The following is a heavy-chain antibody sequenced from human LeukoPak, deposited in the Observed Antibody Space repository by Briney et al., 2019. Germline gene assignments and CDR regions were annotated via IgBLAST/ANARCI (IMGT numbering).Heavy chain of an antibody. CDR2: INSDGSST. J-gene: IGHJ4*02. CDR3: ARDHDYFFDY. V-gene: IGHV3-74*01. Sequence: PGGSLRPSCAASGLTFSSYWTHWVRHAPGKGLVWVSRINSDGSSTSYADSVKGRFTISRDNAKNTLYLQMNSLRAEDTAVYYCARDHDYFFDYWGQGTLVTVSS. CDR1: GLTFSSYW. D-gene: IGHD1-1*01.